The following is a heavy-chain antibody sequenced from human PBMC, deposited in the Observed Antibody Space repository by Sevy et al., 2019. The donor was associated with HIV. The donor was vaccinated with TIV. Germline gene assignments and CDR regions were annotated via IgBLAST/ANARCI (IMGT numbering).Heavy chain of an antibody. D-gene: IGHD1-26*01. J-gene: IGHJ3*02. V-gene: IGHV3-21*01. CDR1: GFTFSNYN. CDR3: ARDLLVGSTYVFDI. Sequence: GGSLRLSCAASGFTFSNYNMNWVRQAPGEGLKWVSSISSSSADIYYTDSVKSRFTVSRDNSRKSLFLQMNGLSAEDTALYYCARDLLVGSTYVFDIWGRWTMVTVSS. CDR2: ISSSSADI.